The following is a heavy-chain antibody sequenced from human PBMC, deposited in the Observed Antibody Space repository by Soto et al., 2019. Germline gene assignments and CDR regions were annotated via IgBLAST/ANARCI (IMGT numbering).Heavy chain of an antibody. CDR1: GDSISSYY. Sequence: ASETLSLTCTVFGDSISSYYWSWIRQSPGKGLEWIGYIYYSGRTNYNPSLKSRVTISVDTSKNQFALKVSSVTAADTAVYYCARVGRYCSSTSCYGFDHWGQGTLVTVS. V-gene: IGHV4-59*01. D-gene: IGHD2-2*01. J-gene: IGHJ4*02. CDR2: IYYSGRT. CDR3: ARVGRYCSSTSCYGFDH.